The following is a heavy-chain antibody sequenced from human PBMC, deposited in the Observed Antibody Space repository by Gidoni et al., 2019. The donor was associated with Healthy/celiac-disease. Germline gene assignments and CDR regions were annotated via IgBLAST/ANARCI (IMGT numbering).Heavy chain of an antibody. V-gene: IGHV3-30*18. CDR1: GLPFSSYG. D-gene: IGHD5-12*01. CDR3: AKDVMDIVAPADY. Sequence: QVQLVESGGGVVQPGRSLRLYCAASGLPFSSYGMHWVPQAPGKGLEWVAVISYDGSNKYYADSVKGRFTISRDNSKNTLYLQMNSLRAEDTAVYYCAKDVMDIVAPADYWGQGTLVTVSS. CDR2: ISYDGSNK. J-gene: IGHJ4*02.